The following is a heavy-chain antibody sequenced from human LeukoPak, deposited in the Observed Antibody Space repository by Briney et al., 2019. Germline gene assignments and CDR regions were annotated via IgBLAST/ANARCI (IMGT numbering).Heavy chain of an antibody. CDR3: VKDGTWIFNYNFDY. J-gene: IGHJ4*02. CDR1: GFTFSSYG. V-gene: IGHV3-23*01. D-gene: IGHD4-11*01. CDR2: ISGSAGLT. Sequence: GGSLRLSCAASGFTFSSYGMHWVRQAPGRGLEWVSGISGSAGLTYYADSVKGRFTISRDNSKNMVFLQMNSLRAEDTAVYYCVKDGTWIFNYNFDYWGQGTLVTVSA.